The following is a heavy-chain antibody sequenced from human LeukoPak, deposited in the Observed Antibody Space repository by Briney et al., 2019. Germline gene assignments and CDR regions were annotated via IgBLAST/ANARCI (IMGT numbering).Heavy chain of an antibody. J-gene: IGHJ4*02. CDR1: GLTVGINY. CDR2: MYADGST. Sequence: GGSLRLSCAASGLTVGINYMSWVRQAPGKGLEWVSFMYADGSTDYADSVKGRFTISRDNSKNTLYLQMNSLRAEDTAVYYCAARIAARLMGFGGSGKPHDYWGQGTLVTVSS. CDR3: AARIAARLMGFGGSGKPHDY. D-gene: IGHD6-6*01. V-gene: IGHV3-53*01.